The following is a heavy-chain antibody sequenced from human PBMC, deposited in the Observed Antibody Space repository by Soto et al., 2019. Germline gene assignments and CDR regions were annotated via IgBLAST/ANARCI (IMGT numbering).Heavy chain of an antibody. V-gene: IGHV3-30*18. CDR3: AKDLGYSYGPYPLES. CDR2: ISYDGSDR. J-gene: IGHJ4*02. CDR1: GFTFSSCG. Sequence: PGGSLRLSCAASGFTFSSCGMHWVRQAPGKGLEWMAIISYDGSDRDYADSVKGRFTISRDNSKNTLFLQMNSLRAEDSAVYFCAKDLGYSYGPYPLESWGQGTLVTVSS. D-gene: IGHD5-18*01.